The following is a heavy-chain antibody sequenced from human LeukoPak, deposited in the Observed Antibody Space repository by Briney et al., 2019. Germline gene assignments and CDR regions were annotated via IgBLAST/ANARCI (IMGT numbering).Heavy chain of an antibody. CDR2: ISGSGGST. J-gene: IGHJ4*02. V-gene: IGHV3-23*01. CDR1: GFSFSSYA. D-gene: IGHD3-22*01. CDR3: AKRKYYDSSGYPLFDY. Sequence: GGSLRLSCAASGFSFSSYAMSWVRQAPGKGLEWVSSISGSGGSTYYADSVKGRFTISRDNSKNTLYLQMNSLRAEDTAVYYCAKRKYYDSSGYPLFDYWGQGTLVTVSS.